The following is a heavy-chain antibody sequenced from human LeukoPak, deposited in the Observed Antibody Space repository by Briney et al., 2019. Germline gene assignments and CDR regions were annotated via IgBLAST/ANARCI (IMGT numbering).Heavy chain of an antibody. J-gene: IGHJ6*02. CDR3: ARGGYFEYYYYGMDV. D-gene: IGHD3-9*01. CDR1: GYTFTGYY. CDR2: INPNSGGT. Sequence: GASVKVSCKASGYTFTGYYMHWVRQAPGQGLEWMGWINPNSGGTNYAQKFQGWVTMTRDTSISTAYMELSRLRSDDTAVYYCARGGYFEYYYYGMDVWGQGTTVTVSS. V-gene: IGHV1-2*04.